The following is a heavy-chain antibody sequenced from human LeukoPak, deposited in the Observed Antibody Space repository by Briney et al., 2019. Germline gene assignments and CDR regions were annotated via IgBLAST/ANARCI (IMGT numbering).Heavy chain of an antibody. V-gene: IGHV3-30*04. J-gene: IGHJ4*02. CDR3: AKGGLLWFGDPPGDY. D-gene: IGHD3-10*01. Sequence: GGSLRLSCAASGFTFSSYAMHWVRQAPGKGLEWVAVISYDGRNNYYADSVKGRFTISRDNSKNTLYLQMNSLRAEDTAVYYCAKGGLLWFGDPPGDYWGQGTLVTVSS. CDR2: ISYDGRNN. CDR1: GFTFSSYA.